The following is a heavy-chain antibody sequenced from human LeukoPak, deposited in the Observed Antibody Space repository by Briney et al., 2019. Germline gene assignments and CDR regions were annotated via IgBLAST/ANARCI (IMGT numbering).Heavy chain of an antibody. J-gene: IGHJ4*02. CDR1: GFTLNIFD. V-gene: IGHV3-23*01. Sequence: GGSLRLSCATSGFTLNIFDMNWVRQSRGKGLEWVSIIRGNGMNTYHAVSVKGRFTISRDDSKNTLYLQMSSLRVDDTTIYDLARGVSYWGKGQLAT. D-gene: IGHD3-16*01. CDR2: IRGNGMNT. CDR3: ARGVSY.